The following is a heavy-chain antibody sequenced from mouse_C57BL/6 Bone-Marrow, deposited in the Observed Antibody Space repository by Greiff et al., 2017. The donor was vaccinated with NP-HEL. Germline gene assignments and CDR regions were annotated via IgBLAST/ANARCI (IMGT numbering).Heavy chain of an antibody. CDR3: VRVNYCGNWWYFDV. D-gene: IGHD1-1*01. V-gene: IGHV10-3*01. CDR2: IRSKSSNYAT. J-gene: IGHJ1*03. CDR1: GFTFNTYA. Sequence: EVKLMESGGGLVQPKGSLKLSCAASGFTFNTYAMHWVRQAPGKGLEWVARIRSKSSNYATYYADSGKDRFTISRDDSQSMLNLQMNNLKTEDTAMYYCVRVNYCGNWWYFDVWGTGTTVTVSS.